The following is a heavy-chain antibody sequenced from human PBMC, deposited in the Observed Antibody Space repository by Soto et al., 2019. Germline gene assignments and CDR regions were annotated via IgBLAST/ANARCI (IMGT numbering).Heavy chain of an antibody. D-gene: IGHD6-13*01. CDR2: ISWNRGSI. Sequence: EVQLVESGGGLVQPGRSLRLSCAASGFTFDDYAMHWVRQAPGKGLEWVSGISWNRGSIGYADSVRGRFTISRDNAKNSLYLQMNSLRAEDTALYYCAKGGEFGAAAGTVRYFQHWGQGTLVTVSS. V-gene: IGHV3-9*01. CDR3: AKGGEFGAAAGTVRYFQH. CDR1: GFTFDDYA. J-gene: IGHJ1*01.